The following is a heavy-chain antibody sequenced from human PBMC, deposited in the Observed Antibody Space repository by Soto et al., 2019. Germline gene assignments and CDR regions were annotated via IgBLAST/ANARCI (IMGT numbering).Heavy chain of an antibody. D-gene: IGHD3-10*01. Sequence: QVHLVQSGAEMRKPGSSVRVSCKASGGPFTNYGLNWVRQAPGQGLEWMGGVIPIFGSATYAQKFQDRVTFTADESTTTAYLELSGLRLDDTAIYYCATRRKRFSDFYCYGMDVWGQGTTVTVSS. J-gene: IGHJ6*02. CDR2: VIPIFGSA. CDR1: GGPFTNYG. V-gene: IGHV1-69*12. CDR3: ATRRKRFSDFYCYGMDV.